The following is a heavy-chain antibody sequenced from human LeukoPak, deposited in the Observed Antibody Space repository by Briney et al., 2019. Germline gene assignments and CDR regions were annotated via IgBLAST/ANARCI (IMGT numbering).Heavy chain of an antibody. CDR3: AKDRKAVAGTFGVDY. J-gene: IGHJ4*02. Sequence: GGSLRLSCAASGFTFDDYTMHWVRHAPGKGLEWVSLISWDGGSTYYADSVKGRFTISRDNSKNSLYLQMNSLRTEDTALYYCAKDRKAVAGTFGVDYWGQGTLVTVSS. V-gene: IGHV3-43*01. CDR2: ISWDGGST. D-gene: IGHD6-19*01. CDR1: GFTFDDYT.